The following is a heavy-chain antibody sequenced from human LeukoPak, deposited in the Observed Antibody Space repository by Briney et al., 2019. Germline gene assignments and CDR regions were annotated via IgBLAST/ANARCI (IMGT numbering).Heavy chain of an antibody. CDR2: INPNSGGT. J-gene: IGHJ5*02. CDR1: GYTFTGYY. D-gene: IGHD3-22*01. Sequence: ASVKVSCKASGYTFTGYYMHWVRQAPGQGLEWMGWINPNSGGTNYAQKFQGRVTMTRDTSISTAYMGLSRLRSDDTAVYYCARDPEGYYDSSGYFSGWFDPWGQGTLVTVSS. V-gene: IGHV1-2*02. CDR3: ARDPEGYYDSSGYFSGWFDP.